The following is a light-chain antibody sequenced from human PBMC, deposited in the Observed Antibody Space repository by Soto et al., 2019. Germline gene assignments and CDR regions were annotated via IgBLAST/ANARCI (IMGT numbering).Light chain of an antibody. J-gene: IGKJ1*01. V-gene: IGKV1-12*01. CDR1: QAISNW. CDR3: QQANSFPWT. CDR2: AAS. Sequence: DIQMTQSPSSVSASVGDRVTITCRASQAISNWLAWYQLKPAKAPKVLIYAASTLQSGVPSRFSGSGSGTDFTLTISSLQPEDFATYFCQQANSFPWTFGQGTKVDIK.